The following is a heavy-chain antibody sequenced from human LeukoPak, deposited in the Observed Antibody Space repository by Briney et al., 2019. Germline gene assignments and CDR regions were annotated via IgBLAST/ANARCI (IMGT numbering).Heavy chain of an antibody. CDR1: GYSISSGYY. J-gene: IGHJ5*02. D-gene: IGHD3-10*01. Sequence: SETLSLTCTVSGYSISSGYYWGWIRPPPGKGLEWIGYIYYSGSTNYNPSLKSRVTISVDTSKNQFSLKLSSVTAADTAVYYCARVAVRGPNWFDPWGQGALVTVSS. V-gene: IGHV4-38-2*02. CDR2: IYYSGST. CDR3: ARVAVRGPNWFDP.